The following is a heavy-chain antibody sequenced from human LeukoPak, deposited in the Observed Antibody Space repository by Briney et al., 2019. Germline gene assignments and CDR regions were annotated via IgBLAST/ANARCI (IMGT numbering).Heavy chain of an antibody. CDR1: GFTFSNAW. CDR2: IKQDGSEK. Sequence: GGSLRLSCAASGFTFSNAWMSWVRQAPGKGLEWVANIKQDGSEKYYVDSVKGRFTISRDNAKNSLYLQMNSLRAEDTAVYYCASGPFYYYDSEYFQHWGQGTLVTVSS. D-gene: IGHD3-22*01. V-gene: IGHV3-7*01. CDR3: ASGPFYYYDSEYFQH. J-gene: IGHJ1*01.